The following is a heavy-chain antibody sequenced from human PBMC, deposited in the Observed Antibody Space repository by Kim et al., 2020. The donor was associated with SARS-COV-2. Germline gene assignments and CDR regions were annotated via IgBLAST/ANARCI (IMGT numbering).Heavy chain of an antibody. CDR2: ISGSGGST. V-gene: IGHV3-23*01. Sequence: GGSLRLSCAASGFTFSSYAMSWVRQAPGKGLEWVSAISGSGGSTYYADSVKGRFTISRDNSKNTLYLQMNSLRAEDTAVYYCAAGEGQWLVPFYYFDYWGQGTLVTVSS. D-gene: IGHD6-19*01. J-gene: IGHJ4*02. CDR3: AAGEGQWLVPFYYFDY. CDR1: GFTFSSYA.